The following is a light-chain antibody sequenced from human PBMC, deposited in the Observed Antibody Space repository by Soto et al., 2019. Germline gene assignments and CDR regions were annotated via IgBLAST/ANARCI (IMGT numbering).Light chain of an antibody. V-gene: IGKV3-11*01. Sequence: EIVLTQSPATLSLSPGARATLSCRASQSVSSYLAWYQQKPGQAPRLLIYDASNRATGIPARFSGSGSGTDFTLTISRLETEDFSVYYCQQRSNWPPITVGQGTRLEIK. CDR2: DAS. CDR3: QQRSNWPPIT. J-gene: IGKJ5*01. CDR1: QSVSSY.